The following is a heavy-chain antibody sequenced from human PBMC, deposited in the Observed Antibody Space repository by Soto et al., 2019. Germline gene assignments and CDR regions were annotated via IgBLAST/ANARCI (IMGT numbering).Heavy chain of an antibody. CDR1: GFIFSSYA. CDR3: AKRFAYSSGLDGFDI. V-gene: IGHV3-23*01. CDR2: ISGNGGTT. D-gene: IGHD6-19*01. J-gene: IGHJ3*02. Sequence: GGSLRLSCAASGFIFSSYAMTWVRQGPGKGLEWVSGISGNGGTTYYADSVKGRFIISRDNSKNTLFLQMSSLRAEDSAIYYCAKRFAYSSGLDGFDIWGQGTMVTVSS.